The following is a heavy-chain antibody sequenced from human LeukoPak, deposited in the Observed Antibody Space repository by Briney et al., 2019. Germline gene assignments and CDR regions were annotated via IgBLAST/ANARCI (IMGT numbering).Heavy chain of an antibody. V-gene: IGHV4-31*03. Sequence: SETLSLTCTVSGGSISSGGYYLSWIRQHPGKGLEWIGYIYYSGSTSYNPSLKSRVTISLDTSKNRITLNLSSVTAADTAAYYCAGTVAVSRYWFDPWGQGTLVTVSS. CDR3: AGTVAVSRYWFDP. D-gene: IGHD6-19*01. CDR1: GGSISSGGYY. J-gene: IGHJ5*02. CDR2: IYYSGST.